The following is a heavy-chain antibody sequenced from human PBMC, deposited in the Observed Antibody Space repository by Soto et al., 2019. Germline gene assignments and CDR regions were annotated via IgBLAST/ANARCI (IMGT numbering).Heavy chain of an antibody. CDR2: ISGSGGST. J-gene: IGHJ4*02. CDR3: AKVDLYYYYSNQLGSNDY. Sequence: VGSLRLSCAASGFTFSSYAMSWVRQAPGKGLEWVSAISGSGGSTYYADSVKGRFTISRDNSKNTLYLQMNSLRADDTAVYYCAKVDLYYYYSNQLGSNDYWGQGTLVTVSS. D-gene: IGHD3-22*01. V-gene: IGHV3-23*01. CDR1: GFTFSSYA.